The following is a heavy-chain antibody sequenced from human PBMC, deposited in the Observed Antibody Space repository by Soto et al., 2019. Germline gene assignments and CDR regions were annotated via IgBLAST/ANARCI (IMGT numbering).Heavy chain of an antibody. CDR3: ARDPHAPSTHDAFDI. CDR2: IIPIFGIA. V-gene: IGHV1-69*08. J-gene: IGHJ3*02. D-gene: IGHD2-2*01. Sequence: QVQLVQSGAEVKNPASSVKVSCNASGGTFSSYTISWVRQAPGQGREWMGRIIPIFGIANYAQKFQGRVTITGDKSKSTAYMKVSSLRSEDTAVYYCARDPHAPSTHDAFDIWGQGTMVTVSS. CDR1: GGTFSSYT.